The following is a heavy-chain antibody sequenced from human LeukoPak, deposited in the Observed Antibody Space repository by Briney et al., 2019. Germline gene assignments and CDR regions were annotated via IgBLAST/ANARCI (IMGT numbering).Heavy chain of an antibody. Sequence: PGRSLRLSCAASGFTFSSYGMHWVRQAPGKGLEWVAVIWYDGSNKYYADSVKGRFTISRDNSKNTLYLQMNSLRAEDTAVYYCARDETIWFGELTYYFDYWGQGTLVTVSS. V-gene: IGHV3-33*01. CDR3: ARDETIWFGELTYYFDY. D-gene: IGHD3-10*01. CDR2: IWYDGSNK. J-gene: IGHJ4*02. CDR1: GFTFSSYG.